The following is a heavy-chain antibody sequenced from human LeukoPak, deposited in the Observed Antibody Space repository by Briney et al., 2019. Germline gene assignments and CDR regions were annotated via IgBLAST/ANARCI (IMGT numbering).Heavy chain of an antibody. J-gene: IGHJ4*02. CDR3: ARDRPLNYDSSTSMIDY. CDR2: INPNSGGT. V-gene: IGHV1-2*02. D-gene: IGHD3-22*01. CDR1: GYTSTGYY. Sequence: GASVKVSCKASGYTSTGYYMHWVRQAPGQGLEWMGWINPNSGGTNYAQKFQGRVTMTRDTSISTAYMELSRLRSDDTAVYYCARDRPLNYDSSTSMIDYWGQGTLVTVSS.